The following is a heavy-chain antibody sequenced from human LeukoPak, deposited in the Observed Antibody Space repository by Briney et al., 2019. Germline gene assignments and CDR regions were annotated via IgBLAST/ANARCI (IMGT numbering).Heavy chain of an antibody. CDR2: IYHSGST. CDR1: GYSISSGYY. CDR3: AGSIAVAGPFDY. J-gene: IGHJ4*02. D-gene: IGHD6-19*01. Sequence: PSETLSLTCTVSGYSISSGYYWGWIRQPPGKGLEWIGSIYHSGSTYYNPSLKSRVTISVDTSKNQFSLKLSSVTAADTAVYYCAGSIAVAGPFDYWGQGTLVTVSS. V-gene: IGHV4-38-2*02.